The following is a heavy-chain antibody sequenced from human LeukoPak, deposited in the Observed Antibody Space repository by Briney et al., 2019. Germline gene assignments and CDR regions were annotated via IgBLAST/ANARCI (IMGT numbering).Heavy chain of an antibody. Sequence: QTGGSLRLSCAASGFTFSSYWMSWVRQAPGKGLEWVANIKQDGSEKYYVDSVKGRFTISRDNAKNSLYLQMNSLRAEDTAVYYCARDRVRGVTFYYYYMDVWGKGTTVTVSS. CDR3: ARDRVRGVTFYYYYMDV. J-gene: IGHJ6*03. V-gene: IGHV3-7*01. D-gene: IGHD3-10*01. CDR1: GFTFSSYW. CDR2: IKQDGSEK.